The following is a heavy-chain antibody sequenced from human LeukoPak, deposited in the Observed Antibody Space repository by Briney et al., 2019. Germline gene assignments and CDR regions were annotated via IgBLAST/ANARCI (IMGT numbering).Heavy chain of an antibody. CDR3: ARGNRVVKHWFDP. Sequence: SETLSLTCTVSGGSISSYYWSWIRQPPGKGLEWIGYIYYSGSTNYNPSLKSRVTISVDTSKNQFSLKLSSVTAADTAVYYCARGNRVVKHWFDPWGQGTLVTVSS. CDR2: IYYSGST. D-gene: IGHD3-16*02. V-gene: IGHV4-59*12. CDR1: GGSISSYY. J-gene: IGHJ5*02.